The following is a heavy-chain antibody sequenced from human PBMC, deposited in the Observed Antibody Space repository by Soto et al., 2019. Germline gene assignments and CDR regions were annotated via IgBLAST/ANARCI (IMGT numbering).Heavy chain of an antibody. D-gene: IGHD1-7*01. V-gene: IGHV6-1*01. J-gene: IGHJ5*02. CDR3: ARGMYNWNYGWSDWFDP. CDR2: TYYRSKWYN. CDR1: GDSVSSNSAA. Sequence: PSQTLSLPCAISGDSVSSNSAAWNWIRQSPSRGLEWLGRTYYRSKWYNDYAVSVKSRITINPDTSKNQFSLQLNSVTPEDTAVYYCARGMYNWNYGWSDWFDPWGQGTLVTVS.